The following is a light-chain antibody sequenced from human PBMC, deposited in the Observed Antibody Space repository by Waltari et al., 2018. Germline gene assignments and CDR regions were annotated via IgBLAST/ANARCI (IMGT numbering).Light chain of an antibody. CDR3: QQYGSSPGT. CDR2: GAS. Sequence: EIVLTQSPGTLSLSPGERVTLSCRASQSVSSNYLAWYQQKPGRAPRLLIYGASSRATGIPDTFSGSGSGTDFSLTISSLEPEDFAVYYCQQYGSSPGTFGQGTKVEIK. V-gene: IGKV3-20*01. CDR1: QSVSSNY. J-gene: IGKJ1*01.